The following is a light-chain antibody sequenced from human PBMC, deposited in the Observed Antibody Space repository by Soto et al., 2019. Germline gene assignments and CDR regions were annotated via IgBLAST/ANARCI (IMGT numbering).Light chain of an antibody. Sequence: QLVLTQSPSASASLGASVKLTCTLSSGHSSYAIAWHQQQPEKGPRYLMNLNSDGSHSKGDGIPDRFSGSSSGAERYLTISSLQSEDEADYYCQTWGTGIHYVFGTGTKLTVL. CDR1: SGHSSYA. CDR3: QTWGTGIHYV. V-gene: IGLV4-69*01. CDR2: LNSDGSH. J-gene: IGLJ1*01.